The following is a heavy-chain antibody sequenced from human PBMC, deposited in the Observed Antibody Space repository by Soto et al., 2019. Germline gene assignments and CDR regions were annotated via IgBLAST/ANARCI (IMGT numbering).Heavy chain of an antibody. CDR2: IIPILGIA. D-gene: IGHD5-12*01. Sequence: SVKVSCKASGGTFSSYTISWVRQAPGQGLEWMGRIIPILGIANYAQKFQDRVTITRDKSTSTAYMELSSLRSEDTAVYYCAAGRAYSGYAFPFDYWGQGTLVTVSS. J-gene: IGHJ4*02. CDR3: AAGRAYSGYAFPFDY. CDR1: GGTFSSYT. V-gene: IGHV1-69*02.